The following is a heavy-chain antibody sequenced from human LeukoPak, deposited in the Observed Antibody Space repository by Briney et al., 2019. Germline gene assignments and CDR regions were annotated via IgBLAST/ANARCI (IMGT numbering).Heavy chain of an antibody. V-gene: IGHV3-23*01. CDR2: LSRSGDYT. J-gene: IGHJ4*02. D-gene: IGHD4-17*01. CDR3: AKDRDDSGDYAFDY. CDR1: GFSFSGYV. Sequence: GGSLRLSCAASGFSFSGYVMSRVRKAPGKGLEWDSVLSRSGDYTNYADSVKGRSTISRDNSKNTLSLQMSSLRAEDTAIYYCAKDRDDSGDYAFDYWGQGILVSVSS.